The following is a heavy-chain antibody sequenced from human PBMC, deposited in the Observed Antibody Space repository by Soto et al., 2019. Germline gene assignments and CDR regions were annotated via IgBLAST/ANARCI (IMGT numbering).Heavy chain of an antibody. CDR3: VRNWRYYGGDYYYGMDA. CDR2: IYWDDDE. J-gene: IGHJ6*01. V-gene: IGHV2-5*02. Sequence: SGPTLVNPTQTLTLTCTFSGFSLNTGGVGVGWVRQPRGKAMEWLALIYWDDDERYRPSLRSRLNITKDTINNQVVLTMTNMDPEDTATYYCVRNWRYYGGDYYYGMDAWGQGTTVTFSS. CDR1: GFSLNTGGVG. D-gene: IGHD3-10*01.